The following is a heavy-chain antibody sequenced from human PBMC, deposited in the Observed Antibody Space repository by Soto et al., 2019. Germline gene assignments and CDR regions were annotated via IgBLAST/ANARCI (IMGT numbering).Heavy chain of an antibody. J-gene: IGHJ4*01. Sequence: EVQLVESGGGLVQPGGSLRLSCAASGFTFSSYEMNWVRQAPGKGLEWVSYISSSGSTIYYADSVKGRFTISRDNAKNSLYLQMNSLRAEDTAVYYCARERNFPGDSPGIFDYWGHGTLVTVSS. CDR3: ARERNFPGDSPGIFDY. D-gene: IGHD4-17*01. CDR2: ISSSGSTI. V-gene: IGHV3-48*03. CDR1: GFTFSSYE.